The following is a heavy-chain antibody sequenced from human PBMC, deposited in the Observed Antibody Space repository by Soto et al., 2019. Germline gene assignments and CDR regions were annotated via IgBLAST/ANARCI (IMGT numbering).Heavy chain of an antibody. CDR3: ASDSSSWTAFDY. Sequence: QVQLQQWGAGLLKPSETLSLTCAVYGGSFSGYYWSWIRQPPGKGLEWIGEINHSGSTNYNPSLKSRVTISVDTSKNPFSLKLSSVTAADTAVYYCASDSSSWTAFDYWGQGTLVTVSS. CDR1: GGSFSGYY. D-gene: IGHD6-13*01. CDR2: INHSGST. J-gene: IGHJ4*02. V-gene: IGHV4-34*01.